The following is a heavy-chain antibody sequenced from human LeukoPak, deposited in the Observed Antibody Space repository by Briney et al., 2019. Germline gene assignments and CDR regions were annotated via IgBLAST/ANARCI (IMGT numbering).Heavy chain of an antibody. V-gene: IGHV3-23*01. J-gene: IGHJ4*02. CDR2: ISGSGGST. CDR3: ARDPHDYPYYFDY. CDR1: GFTFSSYG. Sequence: GGSLRLSCAASGFTFSSYGMSWVRQAPGKGLEWVSAISGSGGSTYYADSVKGRFTISRDNSKNTLYLQMNSLRAEDTAVYYCARDPHDYPYYFDYWGQGTLVTVSS. D-gene: IGHD4-11*01.